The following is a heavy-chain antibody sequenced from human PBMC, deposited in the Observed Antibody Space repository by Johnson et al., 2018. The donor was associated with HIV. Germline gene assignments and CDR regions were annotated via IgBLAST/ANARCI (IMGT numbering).Heavy chain of an antibody. CDR2: ISYDGSNK. CDR1: GLTFSSYG. CDR3: ARVTLVLDI. D-gene: IGHD4-23*01. V-gene: IGHV3-30*03. Sequence: QVQLVESGGGVVQPGQSLRLSCAASGLTFSSYGMHWVRQAPGKGLEWVALISYDGSNKYYADSVKGRFTISRDNSKNTLYLQMNSLRAEDTAVYYCARVTLVLDIWGQGTMVTVSS. J-gene: IGHJ3*02.